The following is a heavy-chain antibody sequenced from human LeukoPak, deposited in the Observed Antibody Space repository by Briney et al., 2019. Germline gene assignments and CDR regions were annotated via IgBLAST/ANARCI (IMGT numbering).Heavy chain of an antibody. D-gene: IGHD1-7*01. CDR3: ATAGNYRFDN. CDR2: MNSDGSTT. J-gene: IGHJ4*02. V-gene: IGHV3-74*01. Sequence: GGSLRLSCAASGFTFSTTWLHWVRQTPGEGLVWVSRMNSDGSTTNYADSVKGRFTISRDSAKSTLYLQMNNLRVEDTAVYYCATAGNYRFDNWGQGTLVTVSP. CDR1: GFTFSTTW.